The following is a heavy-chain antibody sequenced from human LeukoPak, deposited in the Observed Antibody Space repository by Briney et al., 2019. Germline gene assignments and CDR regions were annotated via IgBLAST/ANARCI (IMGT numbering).Heavy chain of an antibody. J-gene: IGHJ1*01. Sequence: PGGSLRLSCAASGXTFSDYYMSGIRQAPGKGLEWVSYISIGSSYTNYADSVKGRFTISRDDAKNSLYLQMNSLRAEDTAVYYCARGHYELWFWGQGTLVTVSS. CDR2: ISIGSSYT. CDR3: ARGHYELWF. D-gene: IGHD3-16*01. V-gene: IGHV3-11*06. CDR1: GXTFSDYY.